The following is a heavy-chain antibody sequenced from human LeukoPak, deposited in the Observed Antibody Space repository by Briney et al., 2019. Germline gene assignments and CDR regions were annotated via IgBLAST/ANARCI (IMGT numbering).Heavy chain of an antibody. D-gene: IGHD6-13*01. J-gene: IGHJ4*02. CDR3: ARVYSRGPFDS. Sequence: GGSLRLSCAASGFTFSTYWMHWVRQAPGKGMVWVSRVNSDGSGTTYADSVKDRFTISRDNAKNTLYLQMNSLRAEDSAMYYCARVYSRGPFDSWGQGTLVTVSS. CDR1: GFTFSTYW. CDR2: VNSDGSGT. V-gene: IGHV3-74*01.